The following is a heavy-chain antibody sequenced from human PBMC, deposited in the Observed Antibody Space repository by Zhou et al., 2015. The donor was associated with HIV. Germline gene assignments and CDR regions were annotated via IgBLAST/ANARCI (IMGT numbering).Heavy chain of an antibody. CDR2: ISWDGGST. D-gene: IGHD2-2*01. CDR3: AKAGSSTSCYED. J-gene: IGHJ4*02. CDR1: GFTFDDYA. V-gene: IGHV3-43D*04. Sequence: VQLVESGGVVVQPGGSLRLSCAASGFTFDDYAMHWVRQAPGKGLEWVSLISWDGGSTYYADSVKGRFTISRDNSKNSLYLQMNSLRAEDTALYYCAKAGSSTSCYEDWGQGTLVTVSS.